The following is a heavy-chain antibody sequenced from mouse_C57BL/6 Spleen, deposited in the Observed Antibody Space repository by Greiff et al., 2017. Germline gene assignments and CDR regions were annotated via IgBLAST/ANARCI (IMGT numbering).Heavy chain of an antibody. Sequence: EVQLVESGPGLVKPSQSLSLTCSVTGYSITSGYYWNWIRQFPGNKLEWMGYISYDGSNNYNPSLKNRIAITRDTSKNQFFLKLNSVTTEDTATYYCARDGVYGSSYVAYWGQGTLVTVSA. J-gene: IGHJ3*01. D-gene: IGHD1-1*01. V-gene: IGHV3-6*01. CDR2: ISYDGSN. CDR3: ARDGVYGSSYVAY. CDR1: GYSITSGYY.